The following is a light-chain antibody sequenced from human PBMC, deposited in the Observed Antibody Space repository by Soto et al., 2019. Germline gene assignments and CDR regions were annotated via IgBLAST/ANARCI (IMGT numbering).Light chain of an antibody. J-gene: IGKJ4*01. Sequence: EIVLTQSPATLSLSPGERATLSCRASQSVSSYLAWYQQKPGQAPRLLIYDAPNRATGIPARFSGSGSGTDFTLTISSLEPEDFAVYYCQQRSNWLLTFGGGTKVDIK. CDR1: QSVSSY. V-gene: IGKV3-11*01. CDR2: DAP. CDR3: QQRSNWLLT.